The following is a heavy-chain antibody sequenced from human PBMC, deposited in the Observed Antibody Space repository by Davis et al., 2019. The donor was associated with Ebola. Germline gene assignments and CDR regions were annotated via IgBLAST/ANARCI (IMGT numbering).Heavy chain of an antibody. CDR1: GFTFSSYA. V-gene: IGHV3-23*01. D-gene: IGHD6-6*01. CDR2: ISGSGGST. J-gene: IGHJ6*02. Sequence: GESLKISCAASGFTFSSYAMSWVRQAPGKGLEWVSAISGSGGSTYYADSVKGRFTISRDNAKNSLYLQMNSLRAEDTAVYYCARELIAARRWGTYYYYGMDVWGQGTTVTVSS. CDR3: ARELIAARRWGTYYYYGMDV.